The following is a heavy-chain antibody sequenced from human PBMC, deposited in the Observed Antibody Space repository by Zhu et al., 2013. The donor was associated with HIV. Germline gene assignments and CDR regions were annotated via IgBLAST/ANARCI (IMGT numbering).Heavy chain of an antibody. CDR2: IIPIFGTA. D-gene: IGHD6-19*01. Sequence: QVQLVQSGAEVKKPGSSVKVSCKASGGTFSSYAISWVRQAPGQGLEWMGGIIPIFGTANYAQKFQGRVTITADKSTSTAYMELSSLRSEDTAVYYCARDSRIAVAGKIETGGMDVWGQGTTVTVSS. CDR1: GGTFSSYA. J-gene: IGHJ6*02. V-gene: IGHV1-69*06. CDR3: ARDSRIAVAGKIETGGMDV.